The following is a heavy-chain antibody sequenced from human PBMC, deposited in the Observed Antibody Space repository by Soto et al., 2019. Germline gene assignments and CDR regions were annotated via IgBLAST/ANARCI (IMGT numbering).Heavy chain of an antibody. CDR1: VFTFSSYW. Sequence: GGSLRLSCPASVFTFSSYWMHWVRQAPGKGLVWVSRINSDGSSTSYADSVKGRFTISRDNSKNTVYLQMNSLRGEDTAVYYCAKDRMPVSGTLFDFWGQGILVTVSS. V-gene: IGHV3-74*01. CDR3: AKDRMPVSGTLFDF. J-gene: IGHJ4*02. D-gene: IGHD6-19*01. CDR2: INSDGSST.